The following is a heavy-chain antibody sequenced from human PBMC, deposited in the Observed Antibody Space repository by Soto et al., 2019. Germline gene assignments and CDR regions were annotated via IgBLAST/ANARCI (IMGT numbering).Heavy chain of an antibody. CDR1: GYSFTSYW. CDR3: ARQYNWNYDGAFDI. J-gene: IGHJ3*02. CDR2: IDPSDSYT. V-gene: IGHV5-10-1*01. Sequence: GESLKISCKGSGYSFTSYWISWVRQMPGKGLEWMGRIDPSDSYTNYSPSFQGRVTISADKSISTAYLQWSSLKASDTAMYYCARQYNWNYDGAFDIWGQGAMVTVSS. D-gene: IGHD1-7*01.